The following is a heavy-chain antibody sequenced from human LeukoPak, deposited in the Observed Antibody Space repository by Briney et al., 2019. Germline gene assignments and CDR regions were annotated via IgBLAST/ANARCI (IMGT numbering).Heavy chain of an antibody. CDR1: GGSISSYY. Sequence: SETPSLTCTVSGGSISSYYWSWIRQPPGKGLEWIGYIYYSGSTNYDPSLKSRVTISVDTSKNQFSLKLSSVTAADTAVYYCARGGYYDWFDPWGQGTLVTVSS. CDR3: ARGGYYDWFDP. J-gene: IGHJ5*02. V-gene: IGHV4-59*01. CDR2: IYYSGST. D-gene: IGHD3-22*01.